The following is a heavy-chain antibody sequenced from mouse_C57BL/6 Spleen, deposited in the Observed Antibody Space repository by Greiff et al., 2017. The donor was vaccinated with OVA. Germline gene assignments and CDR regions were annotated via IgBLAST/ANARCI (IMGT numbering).Heavy chain of an antibody. V-gene: IGHV1-18*01. D-gene: IGHD1-1*01. CDR1: GYTFTDYN. CDR2: INPNNGGT. J-gene: IGHJ1*03. Sequence: VQLKQSGPELVKPGASVKIPCKASGYTFTDYNMDWVKQSHGKSLEWIGDINPNNGGTIYNQKFKGKATLTVDKSSSTAYMELRSLTSEDTAVYYCASHITPVVATDWYFDVWGTGTTVTVSS. CDR3: ASHITPVVATDWYFDV.